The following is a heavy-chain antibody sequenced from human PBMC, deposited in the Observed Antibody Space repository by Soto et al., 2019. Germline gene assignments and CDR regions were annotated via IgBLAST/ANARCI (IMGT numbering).Heavy chain of an antibody. D-gene: IGHD1-1*01. J-gene: IGHJ4*02. Sequence: QVQLQESGPKLVKPSQTLSLTCSVSGGSISTVGHYWTWIRPPQGTGLEWIGSIYHTGSTYYSKSLRSRLTMSVDTSKSQFSLRLSSVTAADTAVYYCARATGTLRSRNCDYWGQGSLVTVSS. CDR3: ARATGTLRSRNCDY. CDR1: GGSISTVGHY. CDR2: IYHTGST. V-gene: IGHV4-31*03.